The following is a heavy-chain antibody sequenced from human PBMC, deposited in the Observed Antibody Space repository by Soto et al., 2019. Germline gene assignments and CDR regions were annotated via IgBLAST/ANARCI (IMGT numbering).Heavy chain of an antibody. V-gene: IGHV3-23*01. J-gene: IGHJ6*02. D-gene: IGHD2-8*01. CDR2: ISGACGRI. CDR3: AKGHTNENGHYSYYGMDV. Sequence: QPGGSLKLSCVVSVFTFSNYVMSWVRQAPGKGLEWVASISGACGRIYNEDSVKGRFTISRDNSKNSVYLQVNSLRADDTAVYYCAKGHTNENGHYSYYGMDVCGQRTTVTVSS. CDR1: VFTFSNYV.